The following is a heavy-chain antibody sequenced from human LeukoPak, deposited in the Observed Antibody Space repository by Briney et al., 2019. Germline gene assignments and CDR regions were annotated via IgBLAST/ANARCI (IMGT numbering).Heavy chain of an antibody. J-gene: IGHJ4*02. CDR3: LRERFHGSGAPTFDF. CDR1: GFTFSNYC. V-gene: IGHV3-7*01. D-gene: IGHD3-10*01. Sequence: GGSLRLSCAASGFTFSNYCMNWVRHAQGQELKWVANLNQDRTDKYYMYYVRVPFSISRYNYKNSLYLQVNSFRAEAMSYYSSLRERFHGSGAPTFDFWSQGTLVTVSS. CDR2: LNQDRTDK.